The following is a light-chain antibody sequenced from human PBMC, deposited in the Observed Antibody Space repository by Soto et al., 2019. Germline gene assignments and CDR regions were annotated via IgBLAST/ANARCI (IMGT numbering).Light chain of an antibody. CDR3: SSYTSSTTYV. CDR1: SNDVGAFDY. V-gene: IGLV2-14*01. J-gene: IGLJ1*01. CDR2: EVT. Sequence: QSALTQPASISASPGQSISISCTGTSNDVGAFDYVSWYQQHPGKAPKLIIYEVTNRPSGVSNRFSGSKSGNTASLTISGLQAEDEADYYCSSYTSSTTYVFATVTKVTVL.